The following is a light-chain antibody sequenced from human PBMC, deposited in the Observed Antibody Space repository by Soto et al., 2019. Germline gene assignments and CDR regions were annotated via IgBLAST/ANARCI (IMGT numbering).Light chain of an antibody. V-gene: IGKV3-20*01. Sequence: EIVLTQSPATLSLSPGEXATLSCRASRSFASSYLAWYQHKPGQAPRLLIYAASSRATGIPDRFIGSGSGTDFTLTICRLEPDDSAVYYCHHYDSSPPYTFGQGTKVDIK. CDR1: RSFASSY. J-gene: IGKJ2*01. CDR3: HHYDSSPPYT. CDR2: AAS.